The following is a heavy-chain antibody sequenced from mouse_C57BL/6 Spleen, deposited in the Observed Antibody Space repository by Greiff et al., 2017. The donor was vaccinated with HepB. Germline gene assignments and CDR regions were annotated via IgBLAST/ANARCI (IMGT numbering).Heavy chain of an antibody. V-gene: IGHV8-8*01. CDR2: IWWDDDK. CDR3: ARILSYGNYVRAMDY. Sequence: QVTLKESGPGILQPSQTLSLTCSFSGFSLSTFGMGVGWIRQPSGQGLEWLAHIWWDDDKFYNPALKSRLTISKDTSKNQVFLKIANVDTADTATYYCARILSYGNYVRAMDYWGQGTSVTVSS. J-gene: IGHJ4*01. D-gene: IGHD2-1*01. CDR1: GFSLSTFGMG.